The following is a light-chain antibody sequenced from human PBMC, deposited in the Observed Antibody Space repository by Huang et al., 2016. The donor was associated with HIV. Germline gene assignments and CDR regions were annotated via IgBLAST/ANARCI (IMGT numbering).Light chain of an antibody. J-gene: IGKJ1*01. CDR2: GAS. Sequence: EIVLTQSPGTLSLSPGERATLSCRASQSVSRSYLAWYQQKPGQAPSLLIYGASTRATGIPDRFSGSGSGTDFTLTISRLEPEDFAVYYCQQYGTSLTWTFGQGTKVEIK. CDR1: QSVSRSY. V-gene: IGKV3-20*01. CDR3: QQYGTSLTWT.